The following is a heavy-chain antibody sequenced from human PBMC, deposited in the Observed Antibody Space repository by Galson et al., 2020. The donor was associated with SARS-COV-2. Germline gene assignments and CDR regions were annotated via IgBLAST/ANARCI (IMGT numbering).Heavy chain of an antibody. CDR1: GFTFNRYA. V-gene: IGHV3-30*10. CDR2: ISYDGTNS. CDR3: ATMDGGQFSGGAFDI. Sequence: GGSLRLSCAASGFTFNRYAMHWVRQAPGKGLEWVAVISYDGTNSYHTDSVKGRFTISGDNSRNTVYLQMNSLRAEDTAVFYCATMDGGQFSGGAFDIWGQGTMVTVSS. J-gene: IGHJ3*02. D-gene: IGHD3-10*01.